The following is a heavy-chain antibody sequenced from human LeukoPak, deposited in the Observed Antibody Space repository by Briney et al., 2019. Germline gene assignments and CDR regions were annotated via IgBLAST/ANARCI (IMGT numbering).Heavy chain of an antibody. V-gene: IGHV3-21*01. D-gene: IGHD5-12*01. CDR3: ARDYSGYEPCYFDY. J-gene: IGHJ4*02. Sequence: GGSLRLSCAASGFTFSSYSMNWVRQAPGKGLEWVSSISSSSSYIYYADSVKGRFTISRDNAKNSLYLQMNSLRAEDTAVYYCARDYSGYEPCYFDYWGQGTLVTVSS. CDR2: ISSSSSYI. CDR1: GFTFSSYS.